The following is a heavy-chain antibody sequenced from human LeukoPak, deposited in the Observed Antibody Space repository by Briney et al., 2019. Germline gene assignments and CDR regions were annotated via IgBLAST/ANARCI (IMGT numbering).Heavy chain of an antibody. V-gene: IGHV1-69*04. CDR2: IIPILGIA. D-gene: IGHD6-6*01. CDR1: GGTFSSYT. Sequence: GASVKVSCKASGGTFSSYTISWVRQAPGQGLEWMGRIIPILGIANYAQKFQGRVTITADKSTSTAYMELSSLRSEDTAVYYCAREGSSSLVWDFYYGMDVWGQGTRSPSP. J-gene: IGHJ6*02. CDR3: AREGSSSLVWDFYYGMDV.